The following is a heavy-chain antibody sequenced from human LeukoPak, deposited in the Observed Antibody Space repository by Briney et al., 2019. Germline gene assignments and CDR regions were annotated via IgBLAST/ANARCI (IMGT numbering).Heavy chain of an antibody. Sequence: SETLSLTCTVSGGSISSPYWTWIRQPPGKGLEWIGYIYNTGTTNYNPSFKSRVTISIDTSKNQFSLYLSSVTAADTAVYYCARMIMVTTGFDSWGQGTRVTVSS. D-gene: IGHD4-17*01. J-gene: IGHJ4*02. CDR3: ARMIMVTTGFDS. CDR2: IYNTGTT. V-gene: IGHV4-59*08. CDR1: GGSISSPY.